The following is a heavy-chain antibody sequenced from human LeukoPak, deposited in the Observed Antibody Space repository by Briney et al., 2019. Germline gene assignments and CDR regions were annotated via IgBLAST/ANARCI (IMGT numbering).Heavy chain of an antibody. Sequence: SSETLSLTCAVYGGSFSGYYWSWIRQPPGKGLEWIGEINHSGSTNYNPSLKSRVTISVDTSKNQFSLKLSSVTAADTAVYYCARENGWYYFDYWGQGTLVTVSS. J-gene: IGHJ4*02. CDR1: GGSFSGYY. V-gene: IGHV4-34*01. D-gene: IGHD6-19*01. CDR3: ARENGWYYFDY. CDR2: INHSGST.